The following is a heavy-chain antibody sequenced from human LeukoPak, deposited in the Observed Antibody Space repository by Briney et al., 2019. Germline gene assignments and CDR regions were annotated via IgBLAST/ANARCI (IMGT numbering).Heavy chain of an antibody. CDR3: AKDRQQLANFDY. CDR1: GFTFISYS. Sequence: PGGSLRLSCAASGFTFISYSMNWVRQAPGKGLEWVSGLSSGGGTTYYADSVKGRFSISRDNSKNTLYLQMNSLRAEDTAIYYCAKDRQQLANFDYWGQGTLVTVSS. J-gene: IGHJ4*02. CDR2: LSSGGGTT. V-gene: IGHV3-23*01. D-gene: IGHD6-13*01.